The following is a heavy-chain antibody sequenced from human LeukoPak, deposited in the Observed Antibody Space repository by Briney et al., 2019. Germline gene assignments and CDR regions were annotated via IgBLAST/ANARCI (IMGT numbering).Heavy chain of an antibody. V-gene: IGHV1-18*01. J-gene: IGHJ4*02. CDR1: GYTFTSQG. D-gene: IGHD3-3*01. Sequence: GASVKVSCKASGYTFTSQGISWVRQAPGQGLEWMGWINTYNGKTNYAQKLQGRVTMTTDTSTSTAYMELRSLRSDDTAVYYCASRSGSTPCYFDYWGQGTLVTVSS. CDR2: INTYNGKT. CDR3: ASRSGSTPCYFDY.